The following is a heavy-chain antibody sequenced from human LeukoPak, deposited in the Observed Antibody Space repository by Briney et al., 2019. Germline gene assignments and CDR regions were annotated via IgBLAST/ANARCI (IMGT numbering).Heavy chain of an antibody. CDR1: GCRFAIYL. J-gene: IGHJ3*02. D-gene: IGHD3-16*01. Sequence: GESLKISCQGAGCRFAIYLIGRVRQMPGKGLEWMGIIYPGDSDTRYSPSFQGQVTISADKSISTAYLQWSSLKASDTAMYYCARPPAPITFTAFDIWGQGTMVTVSS. CDR3: ARPPAPITFTAFDI. CDR2: IYPGDSDT. V-gene: IGHV5-51*01.